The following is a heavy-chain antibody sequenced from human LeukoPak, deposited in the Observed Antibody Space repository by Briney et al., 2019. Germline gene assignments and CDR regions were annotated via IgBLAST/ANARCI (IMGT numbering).Heavy chain of an antibody. J-gene: IGHJ4*02. CDR1: GYNFTSDG. V-gene: IGHV1-18*01. CDR3: ARDSKTCLDY. Sequence: ASVKVSCKASGYNFTSDGIAWGRQAPGQGLEWMGWISAYNGNTNYAQKHQGRVTMTTDTSTSTAYMELRSLTSDDTAVYYCARDSKTCLDYWGQGTLVTVSS. CDR2: ISAYNGNT.